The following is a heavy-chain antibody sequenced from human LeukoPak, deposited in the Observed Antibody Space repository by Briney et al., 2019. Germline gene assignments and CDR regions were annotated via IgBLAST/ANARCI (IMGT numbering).Heavy chain of an antibody. J-gene: IGHJ4*02. V-gene: IGHV4-59*08. Sequence: SETLSLTCTVSGGSISDYYWSWIRQPPGKGLEWIGYIYKSGSTNYNTKYSPSLQSRVIMSVDTSKSRFSLNLLSVTAADTAVYYCASLGGTSDYWGQGSLVTAAS. CDR3: ASLGGTSDY. CDR2: IYKSGST. CDR1: GGSISDYY. D-gene: IGHD1-26*01.